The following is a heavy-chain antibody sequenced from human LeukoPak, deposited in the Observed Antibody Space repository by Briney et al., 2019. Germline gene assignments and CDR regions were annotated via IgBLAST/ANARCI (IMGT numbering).Heavy chain of an antibody. CDR2: ISSSGTTV. Sequence: GGPLRLSCAASGFSFSDFGLNWVRQAPGKGLEWVSYISSSGTTVYYADSVRGRFTLSRDNAKNSLYLQVNSLGAEATAVYYCARALVSGAYTCDVWGQGTMVTVSS. CDR1: GFSFSDFG. D-gene: IGHD3-16*01. CDR3: ARALVSGAYTCDV. J-gene: IGHJ3*01. V-gene: IGHV3-48*03.